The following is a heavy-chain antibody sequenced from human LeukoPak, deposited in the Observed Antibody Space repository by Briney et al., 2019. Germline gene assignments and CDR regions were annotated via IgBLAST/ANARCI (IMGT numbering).Heavy chain of an antibody. V-gene: IGHV4-59*01. D-gene: IGHD3-22*01. Sequence: SETLSLTCTVSGGSISSYYWSWIRQPPGKGLEWIGYIYYSGSTNYNPSLKSRVTISVDTSKNQFSLKLSSVTAADTAVYYCASGGSDTSGYLIYHFDYWGQGTLVTVSS. CDR1: GGSISSYY. J-gene: IGHJ4*02. CDR3: ASGGSDTSGYLIYHFDY. CDR2: IYYSGST.